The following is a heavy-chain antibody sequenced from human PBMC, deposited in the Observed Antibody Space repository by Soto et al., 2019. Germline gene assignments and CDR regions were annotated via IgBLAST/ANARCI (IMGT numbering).Heavy chain of an antibody. V-gene: IGHV1-18*01. CDR1: GYTFTTFG. J-gene: IGHJ6*02. Sequence: ASVKVACKASGYTFTTFGISWVRQEPGQGLEWMGWISTYNGDTNYAQKFQDRVTMTTDTSTNTVYMELRSLRSDDTAVYYCAREGVAPYYYYGMGVWGQGTTVTVSS. CDR2: ISTYNGDT. D-gene: IGHD2-15*01. CDR3: AREGVAPYYYYGMGV.